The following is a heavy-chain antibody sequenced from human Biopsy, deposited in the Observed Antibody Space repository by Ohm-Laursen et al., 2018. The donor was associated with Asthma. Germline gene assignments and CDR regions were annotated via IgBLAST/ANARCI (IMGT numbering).Heavy chain of an antibody. CDR1: GFAFRDFN. J-gene: IGHJ3*02. Sequence: SLRLSCAASGFAFRDFNINWVRQAPGKGLQWIASINSAGSYIYYADSVKGRFTISRDNARNSLFLQMNNLRAEDTAVYYCVRSGTKWELYDAFDIWGQGTTVTVSS. CDR2: INSAGSYI. D-gene: IGHD1/OR15-1a*01. V-gene: IGHV3-21*01. CDR3: VRSGTKWELYDAFDI.